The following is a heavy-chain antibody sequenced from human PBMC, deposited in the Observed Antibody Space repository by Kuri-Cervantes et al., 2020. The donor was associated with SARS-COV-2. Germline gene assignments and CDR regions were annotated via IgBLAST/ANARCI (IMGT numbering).Heavy chain of an antibody. CDR1: GGSISSSSYY. CDR2: ISSSGSTI. D-gene: IGHD3-3*01. J-gene: IGHJ4*02. Sequence: GESLKISCTVSGGSISSSSYYWGWIRQPPGKGLEWVSYISSSGSTIYYADSVKGRFTISRDNAKNSLYLQMNSLRAEDTAVYYCARDFWSGYSLQPEHFDYWGQGTLVTVSS. V-gene: IGHV3-11*01. CDR3: ARDFWSGYSLQPEHFDY.